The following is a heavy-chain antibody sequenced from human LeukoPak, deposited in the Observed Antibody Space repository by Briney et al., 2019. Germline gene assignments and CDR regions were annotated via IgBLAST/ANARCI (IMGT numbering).Heavy chain of an antibody. CDR3: ARSLYYSLDY. Sequence: PSETLSLTCTVSGGSISSYYRSWIRQPPGQGLEWIGDIYYRGSTNSDPSLKSRVTISVDTSKNQLSLKLSSVTAADTAVYYCARSLYYSLDYWGQGTLVTVSS. V-gene: IGHV4-59*01. CDR2: IYYRGST. J-gene: IGHJ4*02. CDR1: GGSISSYY. D-gene: IGHD3-10*01.